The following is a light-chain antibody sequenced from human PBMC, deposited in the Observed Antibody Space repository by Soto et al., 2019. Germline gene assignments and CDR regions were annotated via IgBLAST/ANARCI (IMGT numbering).Light chain of an antibody. Sequence: EIVLTQSPGTLSLSPGERATLSCRASQSISSNYLAWYQQIPGQAPRLLIYDASSRAAGIPDRFSGSGSGTDFTLTISRLEPEDFGVYYCQQYGGSPRTFGQGTKVDIK. J-gene: IGKJ1*01. CDR3: QQYGGSPRT. CDR2: DAS. CDR1: QSISSNY. V-gene: IGKV3-20*01.